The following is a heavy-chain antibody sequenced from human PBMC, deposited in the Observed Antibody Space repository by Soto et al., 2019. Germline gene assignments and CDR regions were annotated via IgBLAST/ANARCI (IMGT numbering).Heavy chain of an antibody. V-gene: IGHV3-48*02. CDR3: ARERGVMGRAFDL. D-gene: IGHD2-8*02. Sequence: EVQLVESGGGLVQPGGSLRLSCAASGFTFSNYGMNWVRQAPGKGLEWVSFITGSSDSITYADSVKGRFTISRDNAKTSVYLQMSSRRDEDTAVYYCARERGVMGRAFDLWGQGTMVTVSS. J-gene: IGHJ3*01. CDR1: GFTFSNYG. CDR2: ITGSSDSI.